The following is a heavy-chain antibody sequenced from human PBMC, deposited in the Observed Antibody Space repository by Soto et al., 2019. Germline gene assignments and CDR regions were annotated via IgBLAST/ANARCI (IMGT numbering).Heavy chain of an antibody. D-gene: IGHD3-10*01. Sequence: ASVKVSCKASGYTFTSYAMHWVRQAPGQRLEWMGWINAGNGNTKYSQKFQGRVTITRDTSASTAYMELSSLRSEDTAVYYCARSTMVRGMTNWFDPCGQGTMVTVYS. CDR1: GYTFTSYA. CDR3: ARSTMVRGMTNWFDP. V-gene: IGHV1-3*01. J-gene: IGHJ5*02. CDR2: INAGNGNT.